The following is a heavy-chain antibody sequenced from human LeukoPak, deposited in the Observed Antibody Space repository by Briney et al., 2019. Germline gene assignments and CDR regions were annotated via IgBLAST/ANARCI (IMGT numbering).Heavy chain of an antibody. CDR1: GGSISSYY. Sequence: SETLSLTCTVSGGSISSYYWSWIRQPPGKGLEWIGYIYYSGSTNYNPSLKSRVTISVDTSKNQFSLKLSSVTAADTAVYYCARTRVVLTTVVTPGWFDPWGQGTLVTVSS. V-gene: IGHV4-59*01. D-gene: IGHD4-23*01. J-gene: IGHJ5*02. CDR3: ARTRVVLTTVVTPGWFDP. CDR2: IYYSGST.